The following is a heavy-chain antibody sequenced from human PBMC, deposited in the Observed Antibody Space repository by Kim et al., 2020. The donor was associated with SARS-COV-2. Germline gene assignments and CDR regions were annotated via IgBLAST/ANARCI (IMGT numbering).Heavy chain of an antibody. CDR3: ARDYYDSSGYYYVGAFDI. Sequence: KGRFTISRDNSKNTLYLQMNSLRAEDTDVYYCARDYYDSSGYYYVGAFDIWGQGTMVTVSS. J-gene: IGHJ3*02. D-gene: IGHD3-22*01. V-gene: IGHV3-30*07.